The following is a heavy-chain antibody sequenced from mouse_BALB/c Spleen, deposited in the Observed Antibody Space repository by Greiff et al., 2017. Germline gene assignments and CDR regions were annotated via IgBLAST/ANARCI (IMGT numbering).Heavy chain of an antibody. J-gene: IGHJ2*01. CDR1: GFTFSSFG. Sequence: EVMLVESGGGLVQPGGSRKFSCAASGFTFSSFGMHWVRQAPEKGLEWVAYISSGSSTIYYADTVKGRFTISRDNPKNTLFLQMTSLRSEDTAMYYCARSPVPYYFDYWGQGTTLTVSS. V-gene: IGHV5-17*02. CDR3: ARSPVPYYFDY. CDR2: ISSGSSTI.